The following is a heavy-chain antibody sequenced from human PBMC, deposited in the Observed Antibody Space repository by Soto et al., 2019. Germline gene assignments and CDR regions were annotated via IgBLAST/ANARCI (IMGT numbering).Heavy chain of an antibody. Sequence: ASVNVSCNASGYTFTSYYMHWVRQAPGQGLEWMGIINPSGGSTSYAQKFQGRVTMTRDTSTSTVYMELSSLRSGDTAVYYCARDSATTVAGSDYWGLGTLVTVSS. V-gene: IGHV1-46*01. CDR1: GYTFTSYY. CDR2: INPSGGST. D-gene: IGHD6-19*01. J-gene: IGHJ4*02. CDR3: ARDSATTVAGSDY.